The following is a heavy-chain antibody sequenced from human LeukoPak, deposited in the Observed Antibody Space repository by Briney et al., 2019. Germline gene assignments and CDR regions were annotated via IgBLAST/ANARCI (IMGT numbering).Heavy chain of an antibody. Sequence: PSETLSLTCTVSGGSISSYYWSWLRQPPGKGREWLGYIYYSGSTNYNPSLKSRVTISVDTSKNQFSLKLSSVTAADTAVYYCARGYGYSGYIDYWGQGTLVTVSS. V-gene: IGHV4-59*01. CDR3: ARGYGYSGYIDY. J-gene: IGHJ4*02. D-gene: IGHD5-12*01. CDR1: GGSISSYY. CDR2: IYYSGST.